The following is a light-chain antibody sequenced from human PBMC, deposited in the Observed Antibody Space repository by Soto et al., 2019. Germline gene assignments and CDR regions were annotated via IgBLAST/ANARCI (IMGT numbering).Light chain of an antibody. CDR3: SSYTSSSTLAV. Sequence: QSVLTQAASVSGSPGQSITISCTGTSSDVGGYNYVSWYQQHPGKAPKLMIYEVSNRPSGVSNRFSGSKSGNTASLTISGLQAEDEADYYCSSYTSSSTLAVFGGGTKLTVL. CDR1: SSDVGGYNY. V-gene: IGLV2-14*01. J-gene: IGLJ2*01. CDR2: EVS.